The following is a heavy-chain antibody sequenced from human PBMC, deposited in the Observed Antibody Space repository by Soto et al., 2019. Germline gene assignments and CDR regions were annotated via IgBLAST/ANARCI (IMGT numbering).Heavy chain of an antibody. J-gene: IGHJ6*02. CDR2: IVVGSGNT. CDR1: GFTFTSSS. V-gene: IGHV1-58*01. Sequence: SVKVSCKASGFTFTSSSVQWVRHARGQRLEWIGWIVVGSGNTKYAQKFQETVTITRDMSTSTAYMELSSLRSEDTAVYYCAAALVVGYCSGGSCHLDYYYGMDVWGQGTTVTVSS. D-gene: IGHD2-15*01. CDR3: AAALVVGYCSGGSCHLDYYYGMDV.